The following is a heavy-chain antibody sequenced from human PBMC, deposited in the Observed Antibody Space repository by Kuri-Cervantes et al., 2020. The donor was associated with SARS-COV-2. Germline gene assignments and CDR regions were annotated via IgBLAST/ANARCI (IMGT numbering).Heavy chain of an antibody. CDR2: ISYDGSNK. D-gene: IGHD5-18*01. CDR3: ARDGRDLDTAMVYYGMDV. J-gene: IGHJ6*02. CDR1: GFTFSSYA. V-gene: IGHV3-30-3*01. Sequence: GESLKISCAASGFTFSSYAMHWVRQAPGKGLEWVAVISYDGSNKYYADSAKGRFTISRDNSKNTLYLQMNSLRAEDTAVYYCARDGRDLDTAMVYYGMDVWGQGTTVTVSS.